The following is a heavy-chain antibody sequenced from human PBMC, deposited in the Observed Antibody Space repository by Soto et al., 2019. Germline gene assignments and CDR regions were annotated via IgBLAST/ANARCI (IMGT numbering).Heavy chain of an antibody. J-gene: IGHJ5*02. V-gene: IGHV3-33*01. CDR1: GFTFISYG. Sequence: HPGGSLRLSCAASGFTFISYGMHWVRQAPCKGLEWVAVIWYDGINKYYADSVKGRFTISRDNSKNTLYLQMNSLRAEDKAVYYWSRDNWNTSDKMFDPWCQGTLLTVSS. CDR2: IWYDGINK. CDR3: SRDNWNTSDKMFDP. D-gene: IGHD1-20*01.